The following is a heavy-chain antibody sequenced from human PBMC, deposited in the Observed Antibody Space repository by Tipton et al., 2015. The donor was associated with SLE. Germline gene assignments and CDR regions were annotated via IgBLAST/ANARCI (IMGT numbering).Heavy chain of an antibody. CDR3: ARAEDPLYYGMDV. Sequence: TLSLTCTVSGGSISSYYWGWIRQPPGKGLEWIGSVYYSGSTYYNPSLKSRVTISVDTSKNQFSLRLSSVTAADTAVYYCARAEDPLYYGMDVWGQGTTVTVSS. J-gene: IGHJ6*02. D-gene: IGHD3-16*01. CDR2: VYYSGST. CDR1: GGSISSYY. V-gene: IGHV4-39*07.